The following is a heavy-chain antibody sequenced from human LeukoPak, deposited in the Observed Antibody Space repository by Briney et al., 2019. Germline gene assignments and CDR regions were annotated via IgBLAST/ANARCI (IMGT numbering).Heavy chain of an antibody. Sequence: ASVKVSCKASGYTFTSCDINWVRQATGQGLEWMGWMNPNSGNTGYGQSFQGRITMTRDISIGTAYMEMSNLTSEDTAIYYCTRGSSGRRDNWGQGTLVTVSA. V-gene: IGHV1-8*01. CDR2: MNPNSGNT. CDR1: GYTFTSCD. D-gene: IGHD6-19*01. J-gene: IGHJ4*02. CDR3: TRGSSGRRDN.